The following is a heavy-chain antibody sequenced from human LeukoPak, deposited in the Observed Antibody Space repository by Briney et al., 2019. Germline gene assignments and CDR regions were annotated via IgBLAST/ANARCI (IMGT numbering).Heavy chain of an antibody. J-gene: IGHJ4*02. D-gene: IGHD3-16*01. Sequence: GGALRLSCAAAGVSFSSYARTWARQAPGKGGEGVSAISGDGTRTYYADSVKVRFTISRDNSKNTLYLEMSSLRVEDTAIYYCAKWPEGAMDYFDYWGQGTLVTVSS. V-gene: IGHV3-23*01. CDR3: AKWPEGAMDYFDY. CDR1: GVSFSSYA. CDR2: ISGDGTRT.